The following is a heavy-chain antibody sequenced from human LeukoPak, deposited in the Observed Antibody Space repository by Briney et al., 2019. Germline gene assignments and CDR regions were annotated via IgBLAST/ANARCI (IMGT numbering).Heavy chain of an antibody. V-gene: IGHV3-49*03. CDR1: GINPRSYA. CDR3: ARGAYQFDY. Sequence: PGGSLRLSCAVSGINPRSYAMSWFRQAPGKVLEWVGFARSKDYRGRTQYAASVNGRFTISRDDSESIAFLQMNSLKTEDTAVYYCARGAYQFDYWGQGTLVTVSS. J-gene: IGHJ4*02. CDR2: ARSKDYRGRT.